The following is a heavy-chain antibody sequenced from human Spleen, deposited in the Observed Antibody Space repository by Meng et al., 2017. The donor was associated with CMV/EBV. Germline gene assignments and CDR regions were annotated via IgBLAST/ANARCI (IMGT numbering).Heavy chain of an antibody. V-gene: IGHV1-18*01. CDR2: ISPYNGNT. Sequence: CKASGYTLTSYGIGWVRQAPGQGLEWMGWISPYNGNTNYGQKLQGRVTMTTDTSTSTAYMELRSLRSDDTAVYYCASSVAGNDGLDPWGQGTLVTVSS. CDR3: ASSVAGNDGLDP. D-gene: IGHD6-19*01. J-gene: IGHJ5*02. CDR1: GYTLTSYG.